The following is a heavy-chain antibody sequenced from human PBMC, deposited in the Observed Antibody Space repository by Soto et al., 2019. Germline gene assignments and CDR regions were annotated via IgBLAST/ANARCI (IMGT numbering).Heavy chain of an antibody. Sequence: QVQLVESGGGVVQPGRSLRLSCVASGFTFTSYAMHWVRQAPGKGLEWVAAISYDGSNKYYADSVKGRFTISRDNSKNTLYLQMNNLRTEDTSVYYCARAVSSSWGFDYWGQGTLVTVSS. J-gene: IGHJ4*02. CDR1: GFTFTSYA. CDR3: ARAVSSSWGFDY. CDR2: ISYDGSNK. V-gene: IGHV3-30-3*01. D-gene: IGHD6-13*01.